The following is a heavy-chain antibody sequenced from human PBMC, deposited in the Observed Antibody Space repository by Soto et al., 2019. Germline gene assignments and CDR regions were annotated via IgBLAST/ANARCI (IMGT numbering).Heavy chain of an antibody. J-gene: IGHJ4*02. Sequence: VELVESGGGVVQPGGSLRLSCAASGFTFNTHGMHWVRQAPGKGLEWVAVIWYDGSQRYYADFVRGRFTISRDNSQNPLYLQMTSLRAEDAAVDYCARTDGYGDYVTDYWGQGALVTVSS. D-gene: IGHD4-17*01. CDR2: IWYDGSQR. CDR1: GFTFNTHG. V-gene: IGHV3-33*01. CDR3: ARTDGYGDYVTDY.